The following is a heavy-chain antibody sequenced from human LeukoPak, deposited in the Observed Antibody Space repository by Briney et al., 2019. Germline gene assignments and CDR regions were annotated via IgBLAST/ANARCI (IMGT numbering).Heavy chain of an antibody. Sequence: GGSLRFSCAASGFTFSSYAMSWVRQAPGKGLEWVAAIRGRGDKTYHADSVKGRFTISRDNSKNTLFLQMNSLRAEDTAVYYCARDWVTDTAAIDYWGQGTLVSVSS. CDR3: ARDWVTDTAAIDY. J-gene: IGHJ4*02. V-gene: IGHV3-23*01. D-gene: IGHD2-2*01. CDR2: IRGRGDKT. CDR1: GFTFSSYA.